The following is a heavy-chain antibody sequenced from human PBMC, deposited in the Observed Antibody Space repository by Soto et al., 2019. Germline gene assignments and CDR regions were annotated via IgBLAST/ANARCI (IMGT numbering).Heavy chain of an antibody. CDR3: ARSEAGVYDFWSGYYDY. J-gene: IGHJ4*02. V-gene: IGHV1-3*01. Sequence: ASVKVSCKASGYTFTSYAMHWVRQAPGQRLEWMGWINAGNGNTKYSQKFQGRVTITRDTSASTAYMELSSLRSEDTAVYYCARSEAGVYDFWSGYYDYWGQGTLVTVSS. CDR2: INAGNGNT. CDR1: GYTFTSYA. D-gene: IGHD3-3*01.